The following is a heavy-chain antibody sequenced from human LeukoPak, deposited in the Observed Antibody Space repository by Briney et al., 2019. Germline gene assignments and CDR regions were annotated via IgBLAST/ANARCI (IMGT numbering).Heavy chain of an antibody. Sequence: SETLSLTCTVSGGSLSSSSYYWGWIRQPPGKGLEWIGRIYYSGSTYYNPSLKSRVTISVDTSNNQFSLTLSSVTAADTAVYYCASGDYDYVWGSYRYRDFDYWGQGTLVTVSS. D-gene: IGHD3-16*02. CDR2: IYYSGST. J-gene: IGHJ4*02. CDR1: GGSLSSSSYY. CDR3: ASGDYDYVWGSYRYRDFDY. V-gene: IGHV4-39*01.